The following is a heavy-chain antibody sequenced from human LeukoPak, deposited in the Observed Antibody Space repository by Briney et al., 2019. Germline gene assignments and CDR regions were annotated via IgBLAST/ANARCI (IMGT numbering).Heavy chain of an antibody. CDR3: ARDLDY. J-gene: IGHJ4*02. CDR1: GFTFSSYA. Sequence: GRSLRLSCAASGFTFSSYAMHWVRQAPGKGLEWVAVISYDGSNKYYADSVKGRFAISRDNSKNTLYLQMNSLRAEDTAVYYCARDLDYWGQGTLVTVSS. V-gene: IGHV3-30*09. CDR2: ISYDGSNK.